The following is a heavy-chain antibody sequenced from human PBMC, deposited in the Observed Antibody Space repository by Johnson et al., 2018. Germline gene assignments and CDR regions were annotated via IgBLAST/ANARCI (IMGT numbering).Heavy chain of an antibody. CDR2: IKQDGSEK. Sequence: VQLVESGGGLVQPGGSLRLSCAASGFIFSSFWMSWVRQAPGKGLEWVANIKQDGSEKYYVDSVKGRFTISRDNAKNSLYLQMNSLRAEDTAVYYCAKQWLAYYYGMDVGGQGTTVTVTS. CDR1: GFIFSSFW. J-gene: IGHJ6*02. CDR3: AKQWLAYYYGMDV. D-gene: IGHD6-19*01. V-gene: IGHV3-7*01.